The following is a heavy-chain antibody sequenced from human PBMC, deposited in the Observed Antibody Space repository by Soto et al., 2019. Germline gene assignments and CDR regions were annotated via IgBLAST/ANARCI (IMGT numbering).Heavy chain of an antibody. J-gene: IGHJ4*02. Sequence: PSETLSLTCTVSGGSISSYYWSWIRQPPGKGLEWIGYIYYSGSTNYNPSLKSRVTISVDTSKNQFSLKLSSVTAADTAVYYCAREGVVRYSSGWHQIFDYWGQGTLVTVS. CDR3: AREGVVRYSSGWHQIFDY. CDR2: IYYSGST. CDR1: GGSISSYY. D-gene: IGHD6-19*01. V-gene: IGHV4-59*01.